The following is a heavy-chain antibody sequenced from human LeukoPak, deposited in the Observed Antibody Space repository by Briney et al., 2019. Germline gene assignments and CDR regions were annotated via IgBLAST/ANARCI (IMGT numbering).Heavy chain of an antibody. CDR2: MTASGRST. CDR3: TRERRGSYYAFEF. J-gene: IGHJ4*02. V-gene: IGHV3-11*01. D-gene: IGHD1-26*01. CDR1: GFIFSDYQ. Sequence: KTGGSLRLSCAASGFIFSDYQMSWVRQAPGKGLEWISYMTASGRSTNYADSVKGRFTISRDNAKNSVVLQMDSLRTEDTAVYYCTRERRGSYYAFEFWGQGTLVSVSS.